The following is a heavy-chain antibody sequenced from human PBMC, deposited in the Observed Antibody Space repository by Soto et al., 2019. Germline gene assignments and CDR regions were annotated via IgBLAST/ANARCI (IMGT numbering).Heavy chain of an antibody. J-gene: IGHJ4*02. CDR2: FYYSGSTNYNPSL. Sequence: SQTLSLICTVSGGSISSGSYYWIWLRQPPGKTLEWIGYFYYSGSTNYNPSLNYNPSLKSRVTISVDTSKNQFSLKLTSVTAADTAVYYCARDLPAEYWGQGTLVTVSS. CDR3: ARDLPAEY. CDR1: GGSISSGSYY. V-gene: IGHV4-61*01.